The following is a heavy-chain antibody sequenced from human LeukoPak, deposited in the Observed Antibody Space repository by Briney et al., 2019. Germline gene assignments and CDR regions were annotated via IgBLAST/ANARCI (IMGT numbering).Heavy chain of an antibody. J-gene: IGHJ3*02. CDR1: LFTHDDYA. Sequence: GGCLRLSRAASLFTHDDYAMHGVGPAPWRGVAGVSGICWNSGSIGYAGSVNDRFTSYRDNAKNSLYLQMNSLRAEDTALYYCAKAPGRVGSPSSAFDIWGQGTMVTVSS. CDR2: ICWNSGSI. CDR3: AKAPGRVGSPSSAFDI. D-gene: IGHD1-26*01. V-gene: IGHV3-9*01.